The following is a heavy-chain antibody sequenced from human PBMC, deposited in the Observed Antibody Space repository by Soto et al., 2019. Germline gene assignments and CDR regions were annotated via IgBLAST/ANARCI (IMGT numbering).Heavy chain of an antibody. V-gene: IGHV3-74*01. D-gene: IGHD2-8*02. CDR2: INPDGSRI. CDR1: GFALSSYW. Sequence: EVQLVESGGGLVQAGGSLRLSCAASGFALSSYWMRWVRRVTGKGLVWVSRINPDGSRIDYADSVRDGFTISRDNAKNMLFLQMLNLRAEDTALYHCARVPVGAYGKFDPWGQGTLVTVSS. J-gene: IGHJ5*02. CDR3: ARVPVGAYGKFDP.